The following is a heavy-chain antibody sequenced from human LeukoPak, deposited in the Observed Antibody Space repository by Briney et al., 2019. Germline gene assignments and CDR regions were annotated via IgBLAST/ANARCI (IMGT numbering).Heavy chain of an antibody. CDR3: ARVPKQLVRVSGYYYCMDV. V-gene: IGHV4-59*01. J-gene: IGHJ6*03. CDR1: GGSISSYY. Sequence: SETLSLTCTVSGGSISSYYWSWIRQPPGKGLEWIGYIYYSGSTNYNPSLKSRVTISVDTSKNQFSLKLSSVTAADTAVYYCARVPKQLVRVSGYYYCMDVWGKGTTVTVSS. D-gene: IGHD6-6*01. CDR2: IYYSGST.